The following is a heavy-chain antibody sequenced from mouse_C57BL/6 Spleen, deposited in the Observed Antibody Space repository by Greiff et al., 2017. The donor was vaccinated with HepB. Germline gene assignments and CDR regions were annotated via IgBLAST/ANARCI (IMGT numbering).Heavy chain of an antibody. D-gene: IGHD2-4*01. Sequence: QVQLQQSGPELVKPGASVKISCKASGYAFSSSWMNWVKQRPGKGLEWIGRIYPGDGDTNYNGKFKGKATLTADKSSSTAYMQLSSLTSEDSAVYFCARSLYYDYGVDYWGQGTSVTVSS. J-gene: IGHJ4*01. V-gene: IGHV1-82*01. CDR1: GYAFSSSW. CDR3: ARSLYYDYGVDY. CDR2: IYPGDGDT.